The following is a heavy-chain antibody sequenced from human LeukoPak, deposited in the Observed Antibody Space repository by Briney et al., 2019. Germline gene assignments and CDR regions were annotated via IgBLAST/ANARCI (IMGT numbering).Heavy chain of an antibody. CDR2: IIPIFGTA. CDR3: ARGWDHDSDGRPTAYVY. CDR1: GGTFSSYA. Sequence: SVTVSFKASGGTFSSYAISWVRQAPGQGLEWMGGIIPIFGTANYAQKFQGRVTITADESTSTAYMELSSLRSEDTAVYYCARGWDHDSDGRPTAYVYWGQGTLVTVSS. J-gene: IGHJ4*02. D-gene: IGHD3-22*01. V-gene: IGHV1-69*13.